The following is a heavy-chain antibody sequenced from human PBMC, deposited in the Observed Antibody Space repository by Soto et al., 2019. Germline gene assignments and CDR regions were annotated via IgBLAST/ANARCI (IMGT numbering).Heavy chain of an antibody. CDR2: IKQDGSEK. D-gene: IGHD2-2*03. CDR1: GFPFSTYW. CDR3: ASGSGGRTGCYGRGFDP. Sequence: EVPLVESGGGLVQPGGSLRLSCAASGFPFSTYWMSWVRQAPAPGLEWVAHIKQDGSEKYYGDSVKGRSTISRDNAKNSLYLQMTRLRAEDTAVYYCASGSGGRTGCYGRGFDPWGQGTLVTVSS. V-gene: IGHV3-7*01. J-gene: IGHJ5*02.